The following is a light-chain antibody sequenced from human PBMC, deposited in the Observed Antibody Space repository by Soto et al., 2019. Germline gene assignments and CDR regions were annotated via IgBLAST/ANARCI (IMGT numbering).Light chain of an antibody. CDR3: ALYMGSGISV. CDR2: KTN. V-gene: IGLV8-61*01. J-gene: IGLJ3*02. Sequence: QTVVTQEPSFSVSPGGTVTLTCGLSSGSVSTNYYPSWYQQTPGQSPRMPIYKTNTRSSGVPDRISGSILGNKAALTITGAQADDESHYYCALYMGSGISVFGGGTKVTVL. CDR1: SGSVSTNYY.